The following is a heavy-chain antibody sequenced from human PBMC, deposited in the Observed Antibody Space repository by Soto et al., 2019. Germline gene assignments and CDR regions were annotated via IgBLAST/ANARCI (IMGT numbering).Heavy chain of an antibody. CDR3: AKGDTTLITDYYAMDV. CDR1: GFTFTSYA. CDR2: ISGSGGSE. D-gene: IGHD3-16*01. V-gene: IGHV3-23*01. Sequence: GGSLRLSCAVSGFTFTSYAMTWVRQAPGKGLEWVSAISGSGGSEFYADSVKGRFTISRDNSKNTLYLQMKSLRAEDTALYYCAKGDTTLITDYYAMDVWGQGTTVTVSS. J-gene: IGHJ6*02.